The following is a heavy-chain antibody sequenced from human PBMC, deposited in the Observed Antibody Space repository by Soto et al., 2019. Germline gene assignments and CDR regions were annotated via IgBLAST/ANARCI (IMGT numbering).Heavy chain of an antibody. J-gene: IGHJ4*02. D-gene: IGHD2-2*01. CDR2: ISGSGATS. V-gene: IGHV3-23*01. CDR1: GFTFGRYP. Sequence: GSLIPSCSSSGFTFGRYPGGLVPQAPGKGVEWVSGISGSGATSYYADSVKGRFTISSDTSKNALYLQMNSPSAEDTAVYFGAKDWARQSSYLDIFDYWGQGTLVTVS. CDR3: AKDWARQSSYLDIFDY.